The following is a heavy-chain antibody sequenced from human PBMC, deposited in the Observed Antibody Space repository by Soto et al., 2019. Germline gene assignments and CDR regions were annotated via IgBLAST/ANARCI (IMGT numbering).Heavy chain of an antibody. CDR2: ISGSGGST. Sequence: XSLRLSCAASGITFSAYYMRWVLQAPGKGLEWVSAISGSGGSTYYADSVKGRFTISRDNSKNTLYLQMKSLRAEDTAVYYCATYGDPYYFDYWGQGTLVTVSS. CDR3: ATYGDPYYFDY. D-gene: IGHD4-17*01. CDR1: GITFSAYY. V-gene: IGHV3-23*01. J-gene: IGHJ4*02.